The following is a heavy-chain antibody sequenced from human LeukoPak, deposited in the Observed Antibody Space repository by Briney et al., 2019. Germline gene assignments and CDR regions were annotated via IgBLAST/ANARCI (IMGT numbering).Heavy chain of an antibody. CDR1: GYTFTSYG. V-gene: IGHV1-18*01. D-gene: IGHD3-3*01. J-gene: IGHJ4*02. CDR2: ISAYNGNT. CDR3: ARGGDYDFWSGPKGFDY. Sequence: ASVPVSRKASGYTFTSYGISWVRQAPGQGLDGMGWISAYNGNTNYAQKLQGRVTMTTDTSTSTAYMELRSLRSDDTAVYYCARGGDYDFWSGPKGFDYWGQGTLVTVSS.